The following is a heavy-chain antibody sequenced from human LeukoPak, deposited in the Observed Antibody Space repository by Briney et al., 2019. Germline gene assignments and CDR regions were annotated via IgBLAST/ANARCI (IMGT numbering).Heavy chain of an antibody. D-gene: IGHD3-22*01. Sequence: GGSLRLSCAASGFTFNSNGVHWVRQAPGKGLEWVALLSNDGGRGWYAAAVKGRFTISRDNHKNTLYLQMNSLRAEDTAVYYCARDLGYYDSSGYYYPFVDYYYYMDVWGKGTTVTISS. V-gene: IGHV3-30*03. CDR3: ARDLGYYDSSGYYYPFVDYYYYMDV. CDR2: LSNDGGRG. J-gene: IGHJ6*03. CDR1: GFTFNSNG.